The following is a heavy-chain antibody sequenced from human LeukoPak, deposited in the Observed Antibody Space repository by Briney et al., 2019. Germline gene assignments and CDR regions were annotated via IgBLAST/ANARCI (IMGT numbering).Heavy chain of an antibody. D-gene: IGHD6-13*01. V-gene: IGHV3-23*01. CDR2: ISGSGDNT. J-gene: IGHJ4*02. CDR3: AVPGIAAAGRRFGIYY. Sequence: GGSLRLSCAASGFTFSNYAMSWVRQAPGKGLEWVSVISGSGDNTDYADSVKGRFTISRDNSKNTLYLQMNSLRAEDTALYYIAVPGIAAAGRRFGIYYLGRGTLVTVSS. CDR1: GFTFSNYA.